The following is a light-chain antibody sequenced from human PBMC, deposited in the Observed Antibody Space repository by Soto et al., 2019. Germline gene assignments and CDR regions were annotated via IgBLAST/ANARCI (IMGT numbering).Light chain of an antibody. CDR1: QSVSIY. CDR2: DAS. V-gene: IGKV3-11*01. J-gene: IGKJ4*01. Sequence: EIVLTQSPATLSLSPGERATLSCRASQSVSIYLAWYQQKPGQAPRLLIYDASNRATGIPARFSGSGSGTGFTLTISSLEPEDFAVYYCLQRSNWPNTFGGGTKVEIK. CDR3: LQRSNWPNT.